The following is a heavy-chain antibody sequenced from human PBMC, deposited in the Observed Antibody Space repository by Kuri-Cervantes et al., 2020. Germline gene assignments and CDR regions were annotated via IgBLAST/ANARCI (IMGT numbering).Heavy chain of an antibody. J-gene: IGHJ4*02. V-gene: IGHV1-8*02. Sequence: ASVKVSCKASGYTFTSYGISWVRQAPGQGLEWMGWMNPNSGNTGYAQKFQGRVTMTRNTSMSTAYMELSSLRSEDTAVYYCARGRSITMVQGVIRGGDYRGQGTLVTVSS. D-gene: IGHD3-10*01. CDR1: GYTFTSYG. CDR3: ARGRSITMVQGVIRGGDY. CDR2: MNPNSGNT.